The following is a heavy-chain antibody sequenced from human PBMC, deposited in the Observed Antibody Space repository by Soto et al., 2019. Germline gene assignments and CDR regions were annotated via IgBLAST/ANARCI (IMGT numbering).Heavy chain of an antibody. Sequence: QVQLVQSGAEVKEPGSAVKVSCKAPADSFSSYGISWVRQAPGQGLEWMGGIIPIFGTTNYAEKFQGRVTITADESTNTAYMELSSLRSEDTALYYCARVFPDGCVEPGEVRGYLDTWGRGTLVTVSS. D-gene: IGHD3-10*01. CDR2: IIPIFGTT. J-gene: IGHJ4*02. V-gene: IGHV1-69*01. CDR3: ARVFPDGCVEPGEVRGYLDT. CDR1: ADSFSSYG.